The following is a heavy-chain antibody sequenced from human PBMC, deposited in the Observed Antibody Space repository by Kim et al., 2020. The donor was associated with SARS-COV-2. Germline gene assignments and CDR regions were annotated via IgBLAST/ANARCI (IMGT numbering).Heavy chain of an antibody. J-gene: IGHJ4*02. CDR2: IWYDGSNK. Sequence: GGSLRLSCAASGFTFSSYGMHWVRQSPGKGLEWVAVIWYDGSNKYYADSVKGRFTISRDNSKNTLYLQMNSLRAEDTAGDYCARGAGELWFLYDSSGYIDYWGPGTLVTVSS. D-gene: IGHD3-22*01. CDR3: ARGAGELWFLYDSSGYIDY. CDR1: GFTFSSYG. V-gene: IGHV3-33*01.